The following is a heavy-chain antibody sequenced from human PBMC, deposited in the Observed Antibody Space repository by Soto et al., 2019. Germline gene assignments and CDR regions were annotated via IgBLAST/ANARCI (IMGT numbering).Heavy chain of an antibody. CDR2: INGGGSST. CDR1: GFTFSGYW. V-gene: IGHV3-74*01. Sequence: GGSLRLSCAASGFTFSGYWMHWVRQAPGKGLVWVSRINGGGSSTNYADSVKGRFTIPRDNAKNSLYLQMNSLRAEDTAVYYCASGPIVVVVAATDYYYGMDVWGQGTTVTVSS. CDR3: ASGPIVVVVAATDYYYGMDV. D-gene: IGHD2-15*01. J-gene: IGHJ6*02.